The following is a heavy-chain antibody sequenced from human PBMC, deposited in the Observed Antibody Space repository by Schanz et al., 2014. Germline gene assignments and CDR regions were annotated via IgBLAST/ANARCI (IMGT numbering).Heavy chain of an antibody. J-gene: IGHJ4*02. CDR2: ISSRSSHI. V-gene: IGHV3-21*02. CDR1: GFTASSHS. Sequence: EVQLVESGGGLVKPGGSLRLSCGVSGFTASSHSMNWVRQAPGKGLEWVSSISSRSSHIYYADSVKGRFTVSRDNAKNSVYLQMNGLRVEDTAVYFCAKIERNEDWGQGTLVTVSS. D-gene: IGHD1-1*01. CDR3: AKIERNED.